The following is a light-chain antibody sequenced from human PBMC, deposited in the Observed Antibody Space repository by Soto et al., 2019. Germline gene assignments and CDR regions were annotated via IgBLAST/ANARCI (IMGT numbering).Light chain of an antibody. J-gene: IGLJ2*01. V-gene: IGLV2-18*02. CDR1: SSDVGSYNR. CDR3: SSFPSSTTVI. Sequence: QSALTQPPSVAGSPGQSVTISCTGTSSDVGSYNRVSWFQQPPGTAPKLIIYEVSNRPSGVPDRFSGSKSGNTASLTISGLQAEDEAVYYCSSFPSSTTVIFGEGTKVTVL. CDR2: EVS.